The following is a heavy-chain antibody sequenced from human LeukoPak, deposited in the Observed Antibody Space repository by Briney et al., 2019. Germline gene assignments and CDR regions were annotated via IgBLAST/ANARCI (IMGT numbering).Heavy chain of an antibody. J-gene: IGHJ4*02. CDR2: INPNSGGT. V-gene: IGHV1-2*04. Sequence: ASVKVSCKASGYTFTGYYMHWVRQAPGQGLEWMGWINPNSGGTNYAQKFQGWVTMTRDTSISTAYMELSRLRSDDTAVYYCARARRFGGSYYFAYWGQGTLVTVSS. CDR1: GYTFTGYY. CDR3: ARARRFGGSYYFAY. D-gene: IGHD3-10*01.